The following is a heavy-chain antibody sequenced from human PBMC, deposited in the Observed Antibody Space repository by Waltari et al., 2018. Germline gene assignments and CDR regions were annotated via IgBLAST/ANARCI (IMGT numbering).Heavy chain of an antibody. Sequence: QVQLQQWGAGLLKPSETLSLTCAVYGGSFSGYYWSWIRQPPGQGLEWIGEINHSGSTNYNPSLKSRVTISVDTSKNQFSLKLSSVTAADTAVYYCARGRGRDFWSGGLGHYFDYWGQGTLVTVSS. J-gene: IGHJ4*02. V-gene: IGHV4-34*01. D-gene: IGHD3-3*01. CDR1: GGSFSGYY. CDR3: ARGRGRDFWSGGLGHYFDY. CDR2: INHSGST.